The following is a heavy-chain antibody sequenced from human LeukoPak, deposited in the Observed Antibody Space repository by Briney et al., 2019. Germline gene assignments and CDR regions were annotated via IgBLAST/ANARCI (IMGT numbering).Heavy chain of an antibody. V-gene: IGHV4-4*09. CDR2: IYTSGST. Sequence: SETLSLTCTVSGGSISSYYWSWIRQPPGKGLEWIGYIYTSGSTNYNPSLKSRVTISVDTSKNQFSLKLSSVTAADTAVYYCASSFNYYYYMDVWGKGTTVTVPS. CDR3: ASSFNYYYYMDV. CDR1: GGSISSYY. D-gene: IGHD2-2*01. J-gene: IGHJ6*03.